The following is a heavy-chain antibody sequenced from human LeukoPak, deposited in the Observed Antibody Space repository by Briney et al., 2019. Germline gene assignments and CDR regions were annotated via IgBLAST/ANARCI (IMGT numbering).Heavy chain of an antibody. CDR3: VRDSSRDGYNDLDY. D-gene: IGHD5-24*01. CDR2: ISRNSNYT. CDR1: GFTFSDYC. Sequence: GSLRLSCAVSGFTFSDYCLTWIRQAPGKGLEWVSYISRNSNYTNYADSVKGRFIISRDNAKNSLYLQMNSLRAEDTAEYYCVRDSSRDGYNDLDYWGQGTLVTVSS. V-gene: IGHV3-11*06. J-gene: IGHJ4*02.